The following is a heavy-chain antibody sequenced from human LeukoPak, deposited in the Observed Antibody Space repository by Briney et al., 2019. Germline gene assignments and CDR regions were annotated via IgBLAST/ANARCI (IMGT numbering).Heavy chain of an antibody. CDR1: GFTFSSYA. D-gene: IGHD4-23*01. J-gene: IGHJ4*02. V-gene: IGHV3-23*01. CDR3: ASESPLYYDGNSGF. Sequence: GSLRLSCAASGFTFSSYAMSWVGQAPGKGLEWVSSISGGGGSTYHADSVKGRFTISRDNSKNTLYLQMNSLRAEDTAVYYCASESPLYYDGNSGFWGQEALVTVSS. CDR2: ISGGGGST.